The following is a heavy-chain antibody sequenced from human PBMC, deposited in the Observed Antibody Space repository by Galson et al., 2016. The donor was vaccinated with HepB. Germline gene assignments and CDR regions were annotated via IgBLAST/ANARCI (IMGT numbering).Heavy chain of an antibody. CDR2: ISGNSDTI. J-gene: IGHJ5*02. CDR1: GFTFRTFS. CDR3: ARGLYSNSFDL. Sequence: SLRLSCAASGFTFRTFSMDWVRQAPGKGLEWVSYISGNSDTIYYADSVKGRFTISRDNAKSSLNLQMNALGDEDAAVYYCARGLYSNSFDLWGQGTPVTVS. V-gene: IGHV3-48*02. D-gene: IGHD4-11*01.